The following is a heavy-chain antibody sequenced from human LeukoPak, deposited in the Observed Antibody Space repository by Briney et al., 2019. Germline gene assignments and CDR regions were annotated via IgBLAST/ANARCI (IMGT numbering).Heavy chain of an antibody. V-gene: IGHV1-8*01. CDR1: GYTFTSYD. D-gene: IGHD3-22*01. J-gene: IGHJ4*02. Sequence: GASVTVSCKASGYTFTSYDINWVRQATGHGLEWMGWMNPNSGNSGYAQKFQGRVTMTRDTSITTAYMELSSLRSDATAVYYCARRADDYDSSCYQHWGRGTLVTVSS. CDR3: ARRADDYDSSCYQH. CDR2: MNPNSGNS.